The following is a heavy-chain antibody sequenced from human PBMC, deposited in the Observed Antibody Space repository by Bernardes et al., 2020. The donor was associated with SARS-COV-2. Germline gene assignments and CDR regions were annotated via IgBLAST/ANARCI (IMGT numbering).Heavy chain of an antibody. V-gene: IGHV4-34*01. Sequence: SETLSLTCAVYGGSFSGYYWSWIRQPPGKGLEWIGEINHSGSTNYNPSLKSRVTISVDTSKNQFSLKLSSVTAADTAVYYCEGSTSNNYYYYGMDVWGQGTTVTVSS. CDR1: GGSFSGYY. D-gene: IGHD2-2*01. CDR2: INHSGST. CDR3: EGSTSNNYYYYGMDV. J-gene: IGHJ6*02.